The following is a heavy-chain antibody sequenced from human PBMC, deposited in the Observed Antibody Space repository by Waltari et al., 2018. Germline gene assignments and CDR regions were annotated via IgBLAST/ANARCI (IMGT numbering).Heavy chain of an antibody. CDR3: ARKREDGYLAGFDY. J-gene: IGHJ4*02. CDR1: GGSISSSSYY. Sequence: QLQLQESGPGLVKPSETLSLTCTVSGGSISSSSYYWGWIRQPPGKGLEWIGSIYYSGSTYYNPSLKSRVTISVDTSKNQFSLKLSSVTAADTAVYYCARKREDGYLAGFDYWGQGALVTVSS. D-gene: IGHD5-12*01. V-gene: IGHV4-39*07. CDR2: IYYSGST.